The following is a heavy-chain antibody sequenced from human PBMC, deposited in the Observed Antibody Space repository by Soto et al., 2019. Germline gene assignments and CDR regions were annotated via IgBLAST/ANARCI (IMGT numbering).Heavy chain of an antibody. D-gene: IGHD3-22*01. CDR2: ISANNGNT. V-gene: IGHV1-18*01. J-gene: IGHJ3*02. CDR1: GYIFTTYG. CDR3: ARDLQFYSDSSRYPDVFDI. Sequence: GASVKVSCKASGYIFTTYGISWVRQAPGQGLEWMGWISANNGNTYYAQKFQGRVTMNTDTPTRTIYMALRSLRSDDTAVYYCARDLQFYSDSSRYPDVFDIWGQGTKVTVSS.